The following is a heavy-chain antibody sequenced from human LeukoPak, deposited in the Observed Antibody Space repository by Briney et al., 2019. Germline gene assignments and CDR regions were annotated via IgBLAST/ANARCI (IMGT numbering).Heavy chain of an antibody. CDR3: ARDYCSGGSCYGLVDY. V-gene: IGHV3-11*04. J-gene: IGHJ4*02. D-gene: IGHD2-15*01. Sequence: GGSLRLSCAASGFTFSDYYMSSIRQAPGKGLEWVSYISSSGSTIYYADSVKGRFTISRDNAKNSLYLQMSSLRAEDTAVYYCARDYCSGGSCYGLVDYWGQGTLVTVSS. CDR1: GFTFSDYY. CDR2: ISSSGSTI.